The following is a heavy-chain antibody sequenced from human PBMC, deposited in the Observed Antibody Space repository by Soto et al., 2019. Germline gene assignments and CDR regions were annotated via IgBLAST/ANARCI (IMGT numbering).Heavy chain of an antibody. D-gene: IGHD3-3*01. CDR3: ARVLPYDFWSGHRWFDP. J-gene: IGHJ5*02. CDR2: INHSGSS. Sequence: SKTLSLTCAVYGGSFSGYYWSWIRQPPGKGLEWSGVINHSGSSNYNPSLKIRVTISVDTSKNQFSLKLSSVTAADTAVYDCARVLPYDFWSGHRWFDPWGQGTLVTVSS. CDR1: GGSFSGYY. V-gene: IGHV4-34*01.